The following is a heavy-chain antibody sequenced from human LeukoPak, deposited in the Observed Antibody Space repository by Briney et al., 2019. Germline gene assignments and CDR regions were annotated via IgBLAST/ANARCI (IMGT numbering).Heavy chain of an antibody. J-gene: IGHJ4*02. CDR1: GDSITSGTYY. CDR2: IYYNGNT. CDR3: ARHAGGIAAAGTRPFDY. V-gene: IGHV4-39*01. Sequence: SETLSLTCTVSGDSITSGTYYWGWIRQPPEKGLEWIGSIYYNGNTYYNPSLKSRVTISVDTSKNQFPLKLSSVTAADTAVYYCARHAGGIAAAGTRPFDYWGQGTLVTVSS. D-gene: IGHD6-13*01.